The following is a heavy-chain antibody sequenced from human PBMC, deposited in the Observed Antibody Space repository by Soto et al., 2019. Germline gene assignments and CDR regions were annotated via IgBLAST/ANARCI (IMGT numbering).Heavy chain of an antibody. CDR2: IVPIYRTA. Sequence: AVQVSCKASGGTFSSYRINWVRQAPGQGLEWVGGIVPIYRTADYAQKFQGRVTITADESARTSYMELRSLKSQDTAVYYCVRDSGAKLSSSWGQGTLVTRSS. J-gene: IGHJ4*02. D-gene: IGHD6-13*01. V-gene: IGHV1-69*13. CDR3: VRDSGAKLSSS. CDR1: GGTFSSYR.